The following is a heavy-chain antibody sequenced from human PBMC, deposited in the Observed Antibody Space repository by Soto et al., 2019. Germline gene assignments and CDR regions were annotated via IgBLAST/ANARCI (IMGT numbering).Heavy chain of an antibody. J-gene: IGHJ4*02. CDR1: GGTFSSYT. V-gene: IGHV1-69*08. CDR2: IIPILGIA. Sequence: QVQLVQSGAEVKKPGSSVKVSCKASGGTFSSYTISWVRQAPGQGLEWMGRIIPILGIANYAQKVQGRVTITADKSTSTDYMELSSLRSEDTAVYYCARENYGDYRGDYFDYWGQGTLVTVSS. D-gene: IGHD4-17*01. CDR3: ARENYGDYRGDYFDY.